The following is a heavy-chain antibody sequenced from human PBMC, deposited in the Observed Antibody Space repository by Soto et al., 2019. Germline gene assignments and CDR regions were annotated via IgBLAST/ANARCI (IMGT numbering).Heavy chain of an antibody. D-gene: IGHD6-19*01. V-gene: IGHV3-23*01. J-gene: IGHJ4*02. CDR2: ISGSGGST. CDR1: GFTFSSYA. Sequence: GGSLRLSCAASGFTFSSYAMSWVRQAPGKGLEWVSAISGSGGSTYYADSVKGRFTISRDNSKNTLYLQMNSLRAEDTAVYYCAKANDRMYSSGWYYFDYWGQGTLVTVSS. CDR3: AKANDRMYSSGWYYFDY.